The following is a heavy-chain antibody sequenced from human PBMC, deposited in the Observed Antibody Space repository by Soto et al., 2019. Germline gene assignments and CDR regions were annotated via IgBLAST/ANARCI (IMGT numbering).Heavy chain of an antibody. J-gene: IGHJ5*02. V-gene: IGHV3-30-3*01. CDR2: ISYDGSNK. D-gene: IGHD3-22*01. CDR1: GFTFSSYA. CDR3: ARDLYYYERNWFDP. Sequence: QVQLVESGGGVVQPGRSLRLSCAACGFTFSSYAMHWVRQAPGKGLEWVAVISYDGSNKYYADSVKGRFTISRDNSKNTLYLQMNSLRAEDTAVYYCARDLYYYERNWFDPWGQGTLVTVSS.